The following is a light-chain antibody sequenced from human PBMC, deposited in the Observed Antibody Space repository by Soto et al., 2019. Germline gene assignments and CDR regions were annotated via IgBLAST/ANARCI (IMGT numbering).Light chain of an antibody. Sequence: DIQMTQSPTSRSASVGDRVTITCRPSQTIRFYLNWFQQKQGKAPRXLISGASTLQSGVPSRFSGSVSGTDLTITISRLKPEDCDTYDCQQRYITPITFGQGTRLEIK. CDR1: QTIRFY. V-gene: IGKV1-39*01. J-gene: IGKJ5*01. CDR2: GAS. CDR3: QQRYITPIT.